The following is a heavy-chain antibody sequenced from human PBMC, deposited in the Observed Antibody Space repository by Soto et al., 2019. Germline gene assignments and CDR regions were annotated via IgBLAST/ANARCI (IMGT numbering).Heavy chain of an antibody. Sequence: EVQLEESGGGLVQPGGSLRLSCAASGFTFNTSWMSWVRRAPGKGLEWVAHMNQHGSEKYYVDSVKGRFTISGDDAKNSLYLQMNSLGAEDTAVYYCVSWAGSSYWGQGTLVTVSS. D-gene: IGHD3-10*01. V-gene: IGHV3-7*05. CDR1: GFTFNTSW. J-gene: IGHJ4*02. CDR3: VSWAGSSY. CDR2: MNQHGSEK.